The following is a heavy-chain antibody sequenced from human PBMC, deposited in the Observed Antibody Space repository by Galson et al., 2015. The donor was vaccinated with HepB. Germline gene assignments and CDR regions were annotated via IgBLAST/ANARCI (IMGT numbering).Heavy chain of an antibody. V-gene: IGHV7-4-1*02. CDR1: GYTFTSNA. CDR2: ININTGNP. Sequence: SVKVSCKASGYTFTSNAMNWVRQAPGQGLEWMGWININTGNPHYAQGFAGRFVFSLDTSVSTARLQISSLKAEDTAVYYCARASDEYQALLPGDWGQGTLVTVSS. D-gene: IGHD2-2*01. CDR3: ARASDEYQALLPGD. J-gene: IGHJ4*02.